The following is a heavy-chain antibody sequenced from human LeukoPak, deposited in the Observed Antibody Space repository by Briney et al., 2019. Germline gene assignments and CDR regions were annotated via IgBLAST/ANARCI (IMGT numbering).Heavy chain of an antibody. CDR2: ISSSGSTI. J-gene: IGHJ4*02. D-gene: IGHD6-13*01. V-gene: IGHV3-11*01. Sequence: GGFLRLSCAASGFTLSDYYVSWIRQAPGKGLEWVSYISSSGSTIYYADSVKGRFTISRDNAKNSLYLQMNSLRAEDTAVYYCAREGIAAAGHDYWGQGTLVTVSS. CDR1: GFTLSDYY. CDR3: AREGIAAAGHDY.